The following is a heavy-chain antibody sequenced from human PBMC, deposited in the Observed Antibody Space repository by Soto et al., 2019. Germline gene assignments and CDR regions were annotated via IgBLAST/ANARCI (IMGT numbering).Heavy chain of an antibody. CDR1: GYTFTGYY. CDR2: INPNSGGT. J-gene: IGHJ6*02. V-gene: IGHV1-2*02. D-gene: IGHD2-2*01. CDR3: ARDVPLGGVNPYQLPIYYYYGMDV. Sequence: VASVKVSCKASGYTFTGYYMHWVRQAPGQGLEWMGWINPNSGGTNYAQKFQGRVTMTRDTSISTAYMELSRLRSDDTAVYYCARDVPLGGVNPYQLPIYYYYGMDVWGQGTTVTVSS.